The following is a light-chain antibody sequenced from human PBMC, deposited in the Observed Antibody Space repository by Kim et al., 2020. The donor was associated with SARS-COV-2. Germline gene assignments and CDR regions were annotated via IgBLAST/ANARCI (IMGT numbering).Light chain of an antibody. CDR3: QQYNNWPPNT. CDR2: GAS. Sequence: EIVMTQSPATLSVSPGERATLSCRASQSVSSNLAWYQQKPGQAPRLLIYGASTRATGIPARFSGSGSGTEFTLTISSLQSEDFAVYYRQQYNNWPPNTFGPGTKVDIK. CDR1: QSVSSN. V-gene: IGKV3-15*01. J-gene: IGKJ3*01.